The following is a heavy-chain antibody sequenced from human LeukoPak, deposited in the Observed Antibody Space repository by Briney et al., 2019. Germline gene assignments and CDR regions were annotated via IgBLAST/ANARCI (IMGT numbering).Heavy chain of an antibody. V-gene: IGHV3-23*01. CDR1: GFTFSSYA. CDR3: AKAGYFDWFPPDY. D-gene: IGHD3-9*01. CDR2: ISGSGGST. J-gene: IGHJ4*02. Sequence: PGGSLRLSCAASGFTFSSYAMSWVRQAPGKGLEWVSAISGSGGSTYYADSVKGRFTISRDNSKNALYLQMNSLRAEDTAVYYCAKAGYFDWFPPDYWGQGTLVTVSS.